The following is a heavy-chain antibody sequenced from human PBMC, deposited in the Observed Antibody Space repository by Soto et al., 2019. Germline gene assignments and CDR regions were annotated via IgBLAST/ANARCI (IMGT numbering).Heavy chain of an antibody. CDR3: ARDWGPYWFDP. D-gene: IGHD3-16*01. V-gene: IGHV4-61*01. Sequence: SETLSLTCTVSGGSLSGGSYYWNWIRQPPGKQMEWIGYIYDSGATKYNPSLRSRVTISQDTSKNQFSLKMNSVTPSDTAVYYCARDWGPYWFDPWGQGILVTVSS. J-gene: IGHJ5*02. CDR2: IYDSGAT. CDR1: GGSLSGGSYY.